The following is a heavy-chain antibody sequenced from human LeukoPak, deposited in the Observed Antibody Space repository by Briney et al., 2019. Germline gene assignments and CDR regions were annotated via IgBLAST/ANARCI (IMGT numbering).Heavy chain of an antibody. CDR1: GGIFSSYA. Sequence: SVKVSCKASGGIFSSYAISWVRQAPGQGLEWMGRIIPILGIANYAQKFQGRVTITADKSTSTAYMELSSLRSEDTAVYYCARKRKDSSGYYYYYGMDVWGQGTTVTVSS. CDR3: ARKRKDSSGYYYYYGMDV. V-gene: IGHV1-69*04. D-gene: IGHD3-22*01. CDR2: IIPILGIA. J-gene: IGHJ6*02.